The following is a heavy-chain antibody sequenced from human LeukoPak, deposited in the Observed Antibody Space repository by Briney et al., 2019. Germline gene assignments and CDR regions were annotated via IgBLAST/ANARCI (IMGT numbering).Heavy chain of an antibody. CDR1: GDSIRSRDYY. D-gene: IGHD3-3*01. J-gene: IGHJ5*02. CDR2: IYYSGNT. Sequence: PSETLSLTCAVSGDSIRSRDYYWAWIRQPPWRGLEWIGTIYYSGNTYYSPSLKSRVTISVDASKSLFSLRLTSVTAADTAVYYCAARRFTNWFDPWGPGTLVTVSS. CDR3: AARRFTNWFDP. V-gene: IGHV4-39*02.